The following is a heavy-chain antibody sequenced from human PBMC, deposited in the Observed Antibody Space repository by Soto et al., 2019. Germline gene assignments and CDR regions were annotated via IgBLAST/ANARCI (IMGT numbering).Heavy chain of an antibody. V-gene: IGHV3-7*01. CDR2: INQDGSEK. J-gene: IGHJ5*02. CDR3: ARQIRGLTPNWLDP. CDR1: GFTFGSFW. Sequence: GGSLRLSCGVSGFTFGSFWMGWVRQAPGKGLEWVANINQDGSEKYYVDSVKGRFTISRDNPRNSLYLQMDTLRVEDTAVYFCARQIRGLTPNWLDPWGQGTLVTVSS.